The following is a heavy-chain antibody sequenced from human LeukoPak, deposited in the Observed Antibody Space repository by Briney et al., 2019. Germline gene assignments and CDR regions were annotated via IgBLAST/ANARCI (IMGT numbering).Heavy chain of an antibody. J-gene: IGHJ4*02. Sequence: SETLSLTCTVSGGSFNTYYWSWIRQPPGKGLEWLGYIYYSGSTNYNPSLKSRVTISVDTSKNQFSLKLSSVTAADTAVYYCARHYKYYGSGTYFDYWGQGTLVTVSS. CDR2: IYYSGST. CDR3: ARHYKYYGSGTYFDY. D-gene: IGHD3-10*01. CDR1: GGSFNTYY. V-gene: IGHV4-59*01.